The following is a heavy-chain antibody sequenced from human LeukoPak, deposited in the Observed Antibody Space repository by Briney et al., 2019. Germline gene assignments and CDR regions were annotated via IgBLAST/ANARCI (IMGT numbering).Heavy chain of an antibody. D-gene: IGHD2-15*01. CDR3: ARDSWWFDY. V-gene: IGHV4-31*03. CDR2: IYYSGTT. J-gene: IGHJ4*02. Sequence: SETLSLTCTVSGGSIRSGDFYWSWIRQHPGKGLEWIGYIYYSGTTYYSPSLKSRVTMSVDTSKNQFSLKLSSVTAADTAVYYCARDSWWFDYWGQGTLVTVSS. CDR1: GGSIRSGDFY.